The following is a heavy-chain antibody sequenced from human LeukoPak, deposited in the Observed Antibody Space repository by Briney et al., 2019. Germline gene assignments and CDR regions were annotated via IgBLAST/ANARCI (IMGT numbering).Heavy chain of an antibody. V-gene: IGHV3-21*01. CDR1: GFTFSSYS. Sequence: GGSLRLSCAASGFTFSSYSMNWVRQAPGKGLEWVSSISSSSYIYYADSVKGRFTISRDNAKNSLYLQMNSLRAEDTAVYYCARVGKYSGSYRRPFDYWGQGTLVTVSS. CDR3: ARVGKYSGSYRRPFDY. CDR2: ISSSSYI. D-gene: IGHD1-26*01. J-gene: IGHJ4*02.